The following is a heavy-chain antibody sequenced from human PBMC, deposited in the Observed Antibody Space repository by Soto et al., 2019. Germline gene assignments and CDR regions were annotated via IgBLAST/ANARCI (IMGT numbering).Heavy chain of an antibody. CDR1: GYTFTTHY. CDR3: ARGVGSGTYYNQYNWFDP. J-gene: IGHJ5*02. CDR2: ISPYNGDK. D-gene: IGHD3-10*01. Sequence: ASVKVSCKAYGYTFTTHYITWVRQTPGQGLEWMGWISPYNGDKKYAQKLQGRVTMTTDTSTSTAYMELRSLRSDDTAVYYCARGVGSGTYYNQYNWFDPWGQGTLVTISS. V-gene: IGHV1-18*01.